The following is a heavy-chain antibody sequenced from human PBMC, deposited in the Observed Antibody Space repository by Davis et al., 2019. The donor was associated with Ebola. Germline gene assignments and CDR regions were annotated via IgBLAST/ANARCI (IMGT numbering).Heavy chain of an antibody. J-gene: IGHJ5*01. CDR1: GGTFSSYT. CDR3: ARGTRSFDS. D-gene: IGHD3-16*01. CDR2: IIYIFGAP. Sequence: AASVKVSCKASGGTFSSYTVSWVRQAPGQGLEWMGGIIYIFGAPNYAQKFQGRVTMTRNTSISTAYMELSSLRSEDTAMYFCARGTRSFDSWGQGTLVIVSS. V-gene: IGHV1-69*05.